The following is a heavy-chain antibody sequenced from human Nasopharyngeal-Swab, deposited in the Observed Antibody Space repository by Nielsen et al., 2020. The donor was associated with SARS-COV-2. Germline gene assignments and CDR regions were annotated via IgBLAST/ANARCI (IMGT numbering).Heavy chain of an antibody. Sequence: SGTLSLTCFVSGASISSQYWTWLRQPPGKGLEWVGYIYDSGVTEYNPSLQSRVTISVDKSKNQFSLRLSSVSAADTAIYYCVRGGAGSHWRYYIDYWGQGTLVTVSS. CDR2: IYDSGVT. D-gene: IGHD2-8*02. CDR3: VRGGAGSHWRYYIDY. V-gene: IGHV4-59*11. CDR1: GASISSQY. J-gene: IGHJ4*02.